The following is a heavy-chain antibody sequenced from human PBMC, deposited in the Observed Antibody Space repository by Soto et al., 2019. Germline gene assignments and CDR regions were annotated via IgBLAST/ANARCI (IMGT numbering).Heavy chain of an antibody. V-gene: IGHV1-46*03. J-gene: IGHJ6*03. Sequence: ASVKVSCKASGYTFTSYGISWVRQAPGQGLEWMGIINPSGGSTSYAQKFQGRVTMTRDTSTSTVYMELSSLRSEDTAVYYCARDGIAVAGRFYYYYMDVWGKGTTVTVSS. CDR2: INPSGGST. CDR3: ARDGIAVAGRFYYYYMDV. CDR1: GYTFTSYG. D-gene: IGHD6-19*01.